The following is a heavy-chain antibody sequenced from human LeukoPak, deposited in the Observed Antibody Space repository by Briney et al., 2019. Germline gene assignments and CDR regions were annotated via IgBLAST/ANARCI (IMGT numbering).Heavy chain of an antibody. CDR1: GYTFTDYY. J-gene: IGHJ4*02. CDR2: INPNNGGT. Sequence: ASVKVSCKASGYTFTDYYMHWVRQAPGQGLEWMGWINPNNGGTNYAQKFQGRVTMARDTSISTAYMGLSRLRSDDTAVYYCARVFGRQLPDYWGQGTLVTVSS. V-gene: IGHV1-2*02. CDR3: ARVFGRQLPDY. D-gene: IGHD1-26*01.